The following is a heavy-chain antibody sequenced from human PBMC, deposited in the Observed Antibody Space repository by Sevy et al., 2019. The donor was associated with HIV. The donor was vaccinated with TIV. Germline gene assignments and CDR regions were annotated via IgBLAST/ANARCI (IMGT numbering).Heavy chain of an antibody. Sequence: SETLSLTCAVSGASISSSAWWSWVRQPPGRGLEWIGKRYHSGSTTYNPSLKSRVTISVDDSKNKFSLHLKSVTAAETAIYYCARGAIAAAGHSYGMDVWGQGTTVTVSS. J-gene: IGHJ6*02. D-gene: IGHD6-13*01. CDR3: ARGAIAAAGHSYGMDV. V-gene: IGHV4-4*02. CDR1: GASISSSAW. CDR2: RYHSGST.